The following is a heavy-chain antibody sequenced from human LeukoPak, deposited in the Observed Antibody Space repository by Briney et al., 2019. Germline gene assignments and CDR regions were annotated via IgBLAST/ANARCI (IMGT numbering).Heavy chain of an antibody. J-gene: IGHJ4*02. Sequence: PGRSLRLSCAASGFTFSSYGMHWVRQAPGKGLEWVAVISYDGSNKYYADSVKGRFTISRDNSKNTLYLQMNSLRAEDTAVYYFVKDYVGKRDCSSTSCYFSNWGQGTLVTVSS. CDR1: GFTFSSYG. V-gene: IGHV3-30*18. CDR3: VKDYVGKRDCSSTSCYFSN. CDR2: ISYDGSNK. D-gene: IGHD2-2*01.